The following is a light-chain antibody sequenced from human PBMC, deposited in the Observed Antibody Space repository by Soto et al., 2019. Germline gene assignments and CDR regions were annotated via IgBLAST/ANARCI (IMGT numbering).Light chain of an antibody. CDR3: QQYDSLPRT. CDR1: EHINNY. Sequence: DIQMTQSPPSLSASVGDRVTITSQASEHINNYLNWYQQIPGKAPKLMIYDASNLAGEAPSSSSGSGSGTAFTFAISGLQPDDVATYYGQQYDSLPRTIGGGTKVEIK. J-gene: IGKJ4*01. CDR2: DAS. V-gene: IGKV1-33*01.